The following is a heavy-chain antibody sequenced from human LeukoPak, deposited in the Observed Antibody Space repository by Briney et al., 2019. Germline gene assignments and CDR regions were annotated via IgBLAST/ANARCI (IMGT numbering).Heavy chain of an antibody. V-gene: IGHV4-59*12. J-gene: IGHJ4*02. CDR1: GGSISSYY. CDR3: ARGPYYYGSGSYFVPRGRFDY. CDR2: IYYSGST. Sequence: SETLSPTCTVSGGSISSYYWSWIRQPPGKGLEYIGHIYYSGSTNYNPSLKSRVTISVDTSKNQFSLKLSSVTAADTAVYYCARGPYYYGSGSYFVPRGRFDYWGQGTLVTVSS. D-gene: IGHD3-10*01.